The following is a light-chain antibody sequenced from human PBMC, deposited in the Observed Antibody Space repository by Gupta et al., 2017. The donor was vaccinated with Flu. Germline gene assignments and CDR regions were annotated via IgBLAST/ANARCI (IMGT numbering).Light chain of an antibody. CDR2: EVS. CDR1: SSDVGGYNY. CDR3: SSDSSSSTLL. V-gene: IGLV2-14*01. Sequence: QSALTQPASVSGSPGQSITIPCTGTSSDVGGYNYVSWYQQPPGKAPKLLIYEVSNRPSGVSNRFSGSKSGNTASLTISGLQAENEADYYCSSDSSSSTLLFGGGTKLTVL. J-gene: IGLJ2*01.